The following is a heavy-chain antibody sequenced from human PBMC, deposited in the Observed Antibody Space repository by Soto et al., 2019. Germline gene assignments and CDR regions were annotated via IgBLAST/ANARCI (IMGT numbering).Heavy chain of an antibody. V-gene: IGHV4-34*01. CDR3: ARGGVVVVVAASAPFDP. CDR2: INHSGST. J-gene: IGHJ5*02. D-gene: IGHD2-15*01. Sequence: QVQLQQWGAGLLKPSETLSLTCAVYGGSFSGYYWSWIRQPPGKGLEWIGEINHSGSTNYNPSLMSRVTISVDTSKNQFSLKLSSVTAADTAVYYCARGGVVVVVAASAPFDPWGQGTLVTVSS. CDR1: GGSFSGYY.